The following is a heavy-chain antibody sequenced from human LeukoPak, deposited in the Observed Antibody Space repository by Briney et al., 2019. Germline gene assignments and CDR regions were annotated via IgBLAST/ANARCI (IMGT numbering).Heavy chain of an antibody. CDR1: GGPFSAYY. D-gene: IGHD4/OR15-4a*01. V-gene: IGHV4-34*01. J-gene: IGHJ4*02. CDR2: VIQSGST. CDR3: ARGRGPNLDY. Sequence: PSETLSLTCAVYGGPFSAYYWSCIRQPPGEGLEWIGEVIQSGSTNYNPSLESRVTISVDTSKNQFSLKLSSVTAADTAVYYCARGRGPNLDYWGQGTLVTVSS.